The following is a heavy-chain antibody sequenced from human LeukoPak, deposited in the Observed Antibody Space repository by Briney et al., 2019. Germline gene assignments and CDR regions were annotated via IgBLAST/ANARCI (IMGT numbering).Heavy chain of an antibody. CDR3: AKGSPYDSSSSYYVFYYFDY. CDR2: ISYDGSDK. Sequence: GGSLRLSCGASGFTFSSFAMHWVRQAPGKGLEWVAVISYDGSDKYYADSVKGRFTISRDNSKNTLYLQMNSLRAEDTAVYYCAKGSPYDSSSSYYVFYYFDYWGQGTLVTVSS. D-gene: IGHD3-22*01. J-gene: IGHJ4*02. V-gene: IGHV3-30*04. CDR1: GFTFSSFA.